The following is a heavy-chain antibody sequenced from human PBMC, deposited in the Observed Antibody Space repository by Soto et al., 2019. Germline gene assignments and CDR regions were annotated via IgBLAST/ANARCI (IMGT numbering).Heavy chain of an antibody. CDR2: ISGSGGST. CDR1: GFTFSSYG. J-gene: IGHJ4*02. D-gene: IGHD3-16*01. Sequence: EVQLLESGGGLVQPGGSLRLSCAASGFTFSSYGMSWVRQAPGKGLEWVSAISGSGGSTYYADSVKGRFTISRDNSKNTLYLQMNSLRAADTAVYYCAKEGGRGGGCFDYWGQGTLVTVSS. V-gene: IGHV3-23*01. CDR3: AKEGGRGGGCFDY.